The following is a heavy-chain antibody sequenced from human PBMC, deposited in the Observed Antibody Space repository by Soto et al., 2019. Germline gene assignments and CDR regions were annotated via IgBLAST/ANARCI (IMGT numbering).Heavy chain of an antibody. CDR1: GAPVRSGGYY. J-gene: IGHJ4*02. CDR3: ARDRGHHDTSGYYQAPFDY. Sequence: SETLSNTYNVSGAPVRSGGYYRRWILRPPGKGLEWIGYIHDSGSTHYNPSLKSRITISVDTSKNQFSLKLNSVISADTAVYYCARDRGHHDTSGYYQAPFDYWGLG. V-gene: IGHV4-61*08. CDR2: IHDSGST. D-gene: IGHD3-3*01.